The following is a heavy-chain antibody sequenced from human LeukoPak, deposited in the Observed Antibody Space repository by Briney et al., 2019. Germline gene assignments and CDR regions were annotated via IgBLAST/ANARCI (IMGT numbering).Heavy chain of an antibody. CDR1: GFTFSRFW. J-gene: IGHJ4*02. Sequence: PGGSLRLSCAASGFTFSRFWMSWVRQAPGKGLEWVANIKQDGCEKYYVDSVKGRFTISRDNAKNSLYLQMNSLRAEDTAVFYCARDGTYTDYDPDFDIWGQGTLVTVSS. D-gene: IGHD5-12*01. CDR3: ARDGTYTDYDPDFDI. V-gene: IGHV3-7*04. CDR2: IKQDGCEK.